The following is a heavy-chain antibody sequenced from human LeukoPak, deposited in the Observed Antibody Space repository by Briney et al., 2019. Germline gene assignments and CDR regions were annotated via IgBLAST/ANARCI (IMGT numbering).Heavy chain of an antibody. Sequence: GASVKVSCKASGYTFTSYGISWVRQAPGQGPECMGWINPYNGNTNYALKVQGRVTMTTDTSTSTAYLELRSLGSDDTAIYYCAREIYGRFDYWGQGTLVTVS. D-gene: IGHD4-17*01. CDR2: INPYNGNT. CDR1: GYTFTSYG. CDR3: AREIYGRFDY. J-gene: IGHJ4*02. V-gene: IGHV1-18*01.